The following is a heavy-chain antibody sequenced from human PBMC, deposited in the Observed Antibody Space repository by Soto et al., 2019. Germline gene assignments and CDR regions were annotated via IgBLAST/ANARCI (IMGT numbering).Heavy chain of an antibody. CDR2: ISSGSSFI. CDR1: TFSMYS. CDR3: AGDPRGPDY. J-gene: IGHJ4*02. V-gene: IGHV3-21*04. Sequence: GGSLRLSCNFTFSMYSMNWVRQAPGKGLEWFASISSGSSFIKYADSVKCRFSISRDNAKNSVSLQMNSLLVDDTAVYYCAGDPRGPDYCGQGTLVTV.